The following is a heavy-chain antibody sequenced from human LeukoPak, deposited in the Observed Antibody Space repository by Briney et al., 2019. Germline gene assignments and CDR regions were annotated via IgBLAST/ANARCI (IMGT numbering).Heavy chain of an antibody. CDR3: ARDSLGGMITFGGVIVSHLYYFDY. Sequence: ASVKVSCKASGYTFTSYGISWVRQAPGQGLEWMGWISAYNGNTNYAQKLQGRVTMTTDTSTSTAYMELRSLRSDDTAVYYCARDSLGGMITFGGVIVSHLYYFDYWGQGTLVTVSS. J-gene: IGHJ4*02. CDR2: ISAYNGNT. CDR1: GYTFTSYG. V-gene: IGHV1-18*01. D-gene: IGHD3-16*02.